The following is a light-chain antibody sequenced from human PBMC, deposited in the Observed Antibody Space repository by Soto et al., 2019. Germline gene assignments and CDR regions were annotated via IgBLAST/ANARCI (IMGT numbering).Light chain of an antibody. V-gene: IGKV3-20*01. J-gene: IGKJ2*01. CDR3: QQYGSSHGYT. CDR2: GAS. Sequence: EMVVTQSPGTLSLSPGERATLSCRASQSVSSSYLAWYQQKPGQAPRLLIYGASSRATGIPDRFSGSGYGKDFTLPISRLEPEDFAVYYCQQYGSSHGYTFGQGTKLEIK. CDR1: QSVSSSY.